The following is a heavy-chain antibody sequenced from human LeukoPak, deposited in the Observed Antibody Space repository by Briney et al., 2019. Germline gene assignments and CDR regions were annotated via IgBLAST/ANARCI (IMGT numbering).Heavy chain of an antibody. V-gene: IGHV7-4-1*02. CDR2: INTNTGNP. D-gene: IGHD3-3*01. J-gene: IGHJ4*02. CDR3: ARSGYYDFWSGYPKYHDY. Sequence: ASVKVSCKASGYTFTSYAMNWVRQAPGQGLEWMGWINTNTGNPTYAQGFTGRFVFSLDTSVSTAYLQISSLKAEDTAVYYCARSGYYDFWSGYPKYHDYWGQGTLVTVSS. CDR1: GYTFTSYA.